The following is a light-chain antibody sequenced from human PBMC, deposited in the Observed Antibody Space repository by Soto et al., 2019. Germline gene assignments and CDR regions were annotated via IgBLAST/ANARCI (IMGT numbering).Light chain of an antibody. Sequence: DIQLTQSPSTLSASVGDRVTITCRASQSINNWLAWYQQKPGKAPKLLLYEASGLESGVPSRFSGSGSGTEFTLTVSSLQPNDCATYYCQHYNSYSPAFGQGTKVDIK. V-gene: IGKV1-5*03. CDR3: QHYNSYSPA. CDR1: QSINNW. J-gene: IGKJ1*01. CDR2: EAS.